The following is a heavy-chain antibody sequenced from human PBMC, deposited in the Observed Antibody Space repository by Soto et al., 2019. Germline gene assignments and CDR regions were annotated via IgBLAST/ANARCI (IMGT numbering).Heavy chain of an antibody. V-gene: IGHV3-21*01. CDR3: ARDLGYYDSSGYYPSVYGMDV. CDR2: ISSSSSYI. J-gene: IGHJ6*02. D-gene: IGHD3-22*01. CDR1: GFTFSSYS. Sequence: GGSLRLSCAASGFTFSSYSMNWVRQAPGKGLEWVSSISSSSSYIYYADSVKGRFTISRDNAKNSLYLQMNSLRAEDTAVYYCARDLGYYDSSGYYPSVYGMDVWGQGTTVTVSS.